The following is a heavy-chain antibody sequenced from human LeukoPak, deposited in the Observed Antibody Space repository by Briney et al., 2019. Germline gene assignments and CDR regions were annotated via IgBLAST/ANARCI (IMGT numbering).Heavy chain of an antibody. V-gene: IGHV1-69*05. J-gene: IGHJ4*02. CDR3: ARGDYGDYVLTDY. CDR1: VGTFNRYA. CDR2: VITIIGTG. Sequence: SSEKVPCKASVGTFNRYAIIWVRQAPAQGLEWMVGVITIIGTGNYAQKFQGRVTITTDESTSTADMELSSLRSEDTAVYYCARGDYGDYVLTDYWGQGTLVTVSS. D-gene: IGHD4-17*01.